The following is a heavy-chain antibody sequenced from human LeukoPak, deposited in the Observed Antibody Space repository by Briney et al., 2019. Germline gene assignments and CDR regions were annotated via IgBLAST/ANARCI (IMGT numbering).Heavy chain of an antibody. CDR2: INHSEST. CDR3: APIRPTAAGRRGYYFDY. CDR1: GGSFSGYY. J-gene: IGHJ4*02. V-gene: IGHV4-34*01. Sequence: PPETLSLTCAVYGGSFSGYYWNGIRQPPGRGLEWMGEINHSESTHYNPSLKSRVTISVDTSNNQFSLHLSSVTAADTAACYCAPIRPTAAGRRGYYFDYWGQGTLVTVSS. D-gene: IGHD6-13*01.